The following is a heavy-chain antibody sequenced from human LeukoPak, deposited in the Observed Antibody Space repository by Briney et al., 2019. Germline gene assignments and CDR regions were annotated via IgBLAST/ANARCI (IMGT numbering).Heavy chain of an antibody. Sequence: ASVKVSCKASGYTLHGYSMHWVRQAPGQGLEWMGRIIPILGIANYAQKFQGRVTITADKSTSTAYMELSSLRSEDTAVYYCARGYCSGGSCYSGTPGLFDYWGQGTLVTVSS. J-gene: IGHJ4*02. CDR1: GYTLHGYS. D-gene: IGHD2-15*01. CDR2: IIPILGIA. CDR3: ARGYCSGGSCYSGTPGLFDY. V-gene: IGHV1-69*04.